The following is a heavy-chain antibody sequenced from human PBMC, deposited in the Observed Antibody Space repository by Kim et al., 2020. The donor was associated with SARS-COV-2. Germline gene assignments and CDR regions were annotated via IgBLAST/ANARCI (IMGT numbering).Heavy chain of an antibody. J-gene: IGHJ6*02. CDR1: GFTFSDHY. D-gene: IGHD6-19*01. Sequence: GGSLRLSCAASGFTFSDHYMDWVRQAPGKGLEWVGRVRNKVNSYTTEYAASVKGRFTISRDDSKKSLYLQMNSLETDDTAVYYCAREIGQWLATSYYYYGMDVWGQGTTVTVSS. CDR2: VRNKVNSYTT. V-gene: IGHV3-72*01. CDR3: AREIGQWLATSYYYYGMDV.